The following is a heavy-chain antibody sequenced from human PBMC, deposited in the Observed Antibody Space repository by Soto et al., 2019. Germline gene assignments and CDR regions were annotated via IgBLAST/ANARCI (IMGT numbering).Heavy chain of an antibody. CDR2: IYYSGST. CDR3: AKLNHYGSGSYSRPFYYYYYGMDV. D-gene: IGHD3-10*01. J-gene: IGHJ6*02. Sequence: PSETLSLTCTVSGGSISSSSYYWGWIRQPPGKGLEWIGSIYYSGSTYYNPSLKGRVTISVDTSKNQFSLKLSSVTAADTAVYYCAKLNHYGSGSYSRPFYYYYYGMDVWGQGTTVTVSS. V-gene: IGHV4-39*01. CDR1: GGSISSSSYY.